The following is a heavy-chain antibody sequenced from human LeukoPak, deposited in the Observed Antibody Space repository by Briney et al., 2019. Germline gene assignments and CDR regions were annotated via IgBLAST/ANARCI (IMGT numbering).Heavy chain of an antibody. Sequence: PGGSLRLSCAASGFTFSSYAMSWVRQAPGKGLEWVSAISGSGGSTYYADSVKGRFTISRDNSKNTLYLQMNSLRAEDAAVYYCAKTQYCGGDCLPSFDYWGQGTLVTVSS. CDR1: GFTFSSYA. D-gene: IGHD2-21*02. V-gene: IGHV3-23*01. J-gene: IGHJ4*02. CDR3: AKTQYCGGDCLPSFDY. CDR2: ISGSGGST.